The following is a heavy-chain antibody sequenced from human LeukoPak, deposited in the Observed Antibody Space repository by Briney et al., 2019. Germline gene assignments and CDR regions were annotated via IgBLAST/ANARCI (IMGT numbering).Heavy chain of an antibody. CDR2: INHSGST. D-gene: IGHD2-2*01. CDR1: GGSFSGYY. J-gene: IGHJ5*02. V-gene: IGHV4-34*01. CDR3: ARAKKTELDIVVVPAALNWFDP. Sequence: KPSETLSLTCAVYGGSFSGYYWSWIRQPPGKGLEWIGEINHSGSTNYNPSLKSRVTISVDTSKNQFSLKLSSVTAADTAVYYCARAKKTELDIVVVPAALNWFDPWGQGTLVTVSS.